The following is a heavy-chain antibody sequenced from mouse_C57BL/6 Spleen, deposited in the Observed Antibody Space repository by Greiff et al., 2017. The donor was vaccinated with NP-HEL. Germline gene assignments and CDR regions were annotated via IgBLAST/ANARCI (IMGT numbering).Heavy chain of an antibody. D-gene: IGHD1-1*02. CDR1: GFTFSDYY. Sequence: EVKVVESGGGLVQPGGSLKLSCAASGFTFSDYYMYWVRQTPEKRLEWVAYISNGGGSPYYPDTVKGRFTISRDNAKNTLYLQMSRLKSEDTAMYYCARHGDGGAWFAYWGQGTLVTVSA. J-gene: IGHJ3*01. CDR3: ARHGDGGAWFAY. CDR2: ISNGGGSP. V-gene: IGHV5-12*01.